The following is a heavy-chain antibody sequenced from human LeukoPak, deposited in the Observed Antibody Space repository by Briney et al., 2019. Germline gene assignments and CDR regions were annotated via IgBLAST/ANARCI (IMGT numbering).Heavy chain of an antibody. CDR2: LNWNGDIT. J-gene: IGHJ6*02. V-gene: IGHV3-20*04. CDR1: GFTFNDYG. Sequence: GGSLRLSCAASGFTFNDYGMTWVRQAPGKGLEWVSGLNWNGDITRYADSVRGRFTISRDNAKNSVYLQMDSLSAEDTAFYYCARGYGAGNYRRPFYGMDVWGQGTTVTVSS. CDR3: ARGYGAGNYRRPFYGMDV. D-gene: IGHD3-10*01.